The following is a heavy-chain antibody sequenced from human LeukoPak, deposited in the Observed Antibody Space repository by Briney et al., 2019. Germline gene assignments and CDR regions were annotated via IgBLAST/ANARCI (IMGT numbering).Heavy chain of an antibody. V-gene: IGHV3-21*01. D-gene: IGHD4-17*01. Sequence: GGSLRLSCAASGFSISSSAMNWVRQAPGKGLEWVSSINNVASHIYYAGSVRGRFTISRDNAKNSVYLQMNSLRAEDTAVYYCAREERYGDYVAYWGQGTLVTVSS. J-gene: IGHJ4*02. CDR3: AREERYGDYVAY. CDR1: GFSISSSA. CDR2: INNVASHI.